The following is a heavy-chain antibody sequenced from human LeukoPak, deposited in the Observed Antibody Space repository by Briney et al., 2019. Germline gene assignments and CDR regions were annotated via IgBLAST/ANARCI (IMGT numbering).Heavy chain of an antibody. V-gene: IGHV1-8*01. CDR2: MNPNSGNT. CDR1: GYTFTSYD. Sequence: ASVKVSCKASGYTFTSYDINWVRQATGQGLEWMGWMNPNSGNTGYAQKFQGRVTMTRNTSISTAYMELSSLRSEDTAVYYCARAGASGQLVPSSKSPPQALSYYYMDVWGKGTTVTVSS. D-gene: IGHD6-6*01. J-gene: IGHJ6*03. CDR3: ARAGASGQLVPSSKSPPQALSYYYMDV.